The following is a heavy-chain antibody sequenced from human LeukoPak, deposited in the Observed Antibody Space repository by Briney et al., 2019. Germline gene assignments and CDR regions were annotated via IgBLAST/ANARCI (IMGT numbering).Heavy chain of an antibody. J-gene: IGHJ4*02. CDR3: ARDKIVGATNLDY. Sequence: GGSLRLSCVTSGFTFRNYGMHWVRQAPGKGLEWVAVIWNDGSNKYYADSVKGRFIISREDSKNTLYLQMNSLRDEETAVYYCARDKIVGATNLDYWGQGTLVTVSS. V-gene: IGHV3-33*01. CDR2: IWNDGSNK. D-gene: IGHD1-26*01. CDR1: GFTFRNYG.